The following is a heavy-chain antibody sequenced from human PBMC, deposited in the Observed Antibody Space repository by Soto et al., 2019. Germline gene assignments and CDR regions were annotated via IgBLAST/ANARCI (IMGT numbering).Heavy chain of an antibody. CDR3: ARTSSGWTFDY. CDR1: GGSISSYY. Sequence: SETLSLTCTVSGGSISSYYWSWIRQPPGKGLEWIGYIYYSGSTNYNPSLKSRVTISQDTSKNQSSLNLISVTAADTAVYYCARTSSGWTFDYWGQGTLVTVSS. V-gene: IGHV4-59*01. D-gene: IGHD6-19*01. CDR2: IYYSGST. J-gene: IGHJ4*02.